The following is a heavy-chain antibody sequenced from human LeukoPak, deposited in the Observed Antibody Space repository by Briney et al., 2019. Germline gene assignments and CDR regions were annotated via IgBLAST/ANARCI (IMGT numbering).Heavy chain of an antibody. Sequence: GGSLRLSCAASGFTFSSYNMNWVRQAPGKGLEWVSSISTSSSYIYYTDSVKGRFTISRDNAKNSLYLQMNSLRAEDTAVYYCARGPYDSSGYWFDPWGQGTLVTVSS. CDR2: ISTSSSYI. V-gene: IGHV3-21*01. CDR1: GFTFSSYN. J-gene: IGHJ5*02. CDR3: ARGPYDSSGYWFDP. D-gene: IGHD3-22*01.